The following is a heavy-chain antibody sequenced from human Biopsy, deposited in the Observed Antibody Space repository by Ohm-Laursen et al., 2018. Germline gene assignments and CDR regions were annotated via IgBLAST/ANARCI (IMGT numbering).Heavy chain of an antibody. CDR2: IYSSGRT. V-gene: IGHV4-4*07. CDR3: ARDAYGDYDTYY. D-gene: IGHD4-17*01. CDR1: GGSISGSS. J-gene: IGHJ6*03. Sequence: SDTLSLTRTVSGGSISGSSWSWIRQPADKGLEYIGRIYSSGRTFYTPSLKSRVTMSVATSDNQFSMNLSSVTAADTAVYFCARDAYGDYDTYY.